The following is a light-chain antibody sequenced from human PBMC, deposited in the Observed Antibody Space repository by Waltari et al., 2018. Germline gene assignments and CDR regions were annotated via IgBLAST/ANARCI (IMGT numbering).Light chain of an antibody. CDR1: SLRRYY. Sequence: SSELTQDPAVSVASGQTVRITCQGDSLRRYYASWYQQKPGQAPVLVIYGKNNRPSGIPDRFSGSSSGNTASLTITGAQAEDEADYYCNSRDSSGNHVVFGGGTKLTVL. CDR3: NSRDSSGNHVV. CDR2: GKN. J-gene: IGLJ2*01. V-gene: IGLV3-19*01.